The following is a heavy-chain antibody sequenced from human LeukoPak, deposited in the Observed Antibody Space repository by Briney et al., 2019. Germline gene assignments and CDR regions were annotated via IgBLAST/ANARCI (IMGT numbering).Heavy chain of an antibody. J-gene: IGHJ4*02. CDR3: ARPVDYYDILTGFDF. CDR1: GFTFSTYG. CDR2: IRYDGSNK. D-gene: IGHD3-9*01. V-gene: IGHV3-30*02. Sequence: GGSLRLSCAASGFTFSTYGMHWVRQAPGEGLEWVAFIRYDGSNKYYEDSVKGRSTISRDNSKNTLYLQMNSLRAEDTAVYYCARPVDYYDILTGFDFWGQGTLVTVSS.